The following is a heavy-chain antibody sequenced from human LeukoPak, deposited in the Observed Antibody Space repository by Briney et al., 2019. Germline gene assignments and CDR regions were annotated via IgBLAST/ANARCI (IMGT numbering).Heavy chain of an antibody. CDR1: GYTFTDYF. J-gene: IGHJ4*02. CDR3: ARGQYRYAVDY. Sequence: ASVKVSCKASGYTFTDYFFHWVRQAPGQGLEWMGWINPNSGGTNYAQKFQGRVTMIRDTSISTAYMELSSLTSDDTAVYYCARGQYRYAVDYWGQGTLVTVSS. D-gene: IGHD5-18*01. CDR2: INPNSGGT. V-gene: IGHV1-2*02.